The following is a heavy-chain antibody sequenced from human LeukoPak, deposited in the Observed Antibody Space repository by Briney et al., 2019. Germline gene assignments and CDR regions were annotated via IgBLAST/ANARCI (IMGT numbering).Heavy chain of an antibody. Sequence: ASVKVSCKASGYTFTSYYMHWVRQAPGQGLEWMGIINPSGGSTIYAPKFQGRVTMTEDTSTDTAYMELSSLRSEDTAVYYCARLYKYAWSFDYWGQGTLVTVSS. CDR2: INPSGGST. D-gene: IGHD2-2*01. CDR3: ARLYKYAWSFDY. V-gene: IGHV1-46*01. CDR1: GYTFTSYY. J-gene: IGHJ4*02.